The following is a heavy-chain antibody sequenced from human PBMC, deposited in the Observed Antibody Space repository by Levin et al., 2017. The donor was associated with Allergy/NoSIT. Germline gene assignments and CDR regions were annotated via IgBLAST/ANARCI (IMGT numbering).Heavy chain of an antibody. D-gene: IGHD2-2*01. CDR1: GFTFSDYL. J-gene: IGHJ4*02. CDR3: ARVVHRSPACSSTSCWYFDY. V-gene: IGHV3-11*01. Sequence: GESLKISCAASGFTFSDYLMIWIRQAPGKGLEWVSYISSSVSITYYADSVKGRFTISRDNAKNSLYLQMNSLRDEDTAVYYCARVVHRSPACSSTSCWYFDYWGQGTLVTVSS. CDR2: ISSSVSIT.